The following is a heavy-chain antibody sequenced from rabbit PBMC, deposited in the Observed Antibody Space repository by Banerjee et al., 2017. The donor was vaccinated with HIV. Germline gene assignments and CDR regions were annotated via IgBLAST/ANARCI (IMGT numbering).Heavy chain of an antibody. V-gene: IGHV1S45*01. CDR1: ASDIYSYY. D-gene: IGHD4-1*01. J-gene: IGHJ4*01. CDR2: IDTNSDST. CDR3: ARGGSSSGWAFNL. Sequence: QEQLVESGGGLVKPGASLTLTCTASASDIYSYYMCWVRQAPGKGLELIACIDTNSDSTSYASWAKGRFTISKTSSTTVTLQMTSLTAADTATYFCARGGSSSGWAFNLWGPGTLVTVS.